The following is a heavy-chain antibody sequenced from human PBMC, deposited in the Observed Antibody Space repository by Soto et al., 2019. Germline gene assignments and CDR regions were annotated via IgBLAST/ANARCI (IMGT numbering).Heavy chain of an antibody. CDR3: ARDSRRRFGELSAPTYYFDY. V-gene: IGHV3-30-3*01. CDR2: ISYDGSNK. CDR1: GFTFSSYA. J-gene: IGHJ4*02. D-gene: IGHD3-10*01. Sequence: GGSLRLSCAASGFTFSSYAMHWVRQAPGKGLEWVAVISYDGSNKYYADSVKGRFTISRDNSKNTLYLQMNSLRAEDTAVYYCARDSRRRFGELSAPTYYFDYWGQGTLVTVSS.